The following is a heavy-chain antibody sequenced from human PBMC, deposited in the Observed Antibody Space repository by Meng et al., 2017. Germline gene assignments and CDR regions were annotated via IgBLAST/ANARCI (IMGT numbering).Heavy chain of an antibody. CDR2: INPNSGGT. D-gene: IGHD3-22*01. V-gene: IGHV1-2*06. Sequence: QGQLGQDWAEVKKPGASVKVSCKASGYTFTGYYMHWVRQAPGQGLEWMGRINPNSGGTNYAQKFQGRVTMTRDTSISTAYMELSRLRSDDTAVYYCARVNYDSSGYYPFDYWGQGTLVTVSS. CDR3: ARVNYDSSGYYPFDY. CDR1: GYTFTGYY. J-gene: IGHJ4*02.